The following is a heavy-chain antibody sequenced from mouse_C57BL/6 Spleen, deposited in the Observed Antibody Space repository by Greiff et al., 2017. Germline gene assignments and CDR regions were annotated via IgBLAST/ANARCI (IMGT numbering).Heavy chain of an antibody. CDR1: GYTFTSYW. J-gene: IGHJ2*01. CDR2: IHPNSGST. V-gene: IGHV1-64*01. Sequence: QVQLQQSGAELVKPGASVKLSCKASGYTFTSYWMHWVKQRPGQGLEWIGMIHPNSGSTNYNEKFKSKATLTVDKSSSTAYMQLSSLTSEDSAVYYCARDLLWYFDYWGQGTTLTVSS. D-gene: IGHD2-1*01. CDR3: ARDLLWYFDY.